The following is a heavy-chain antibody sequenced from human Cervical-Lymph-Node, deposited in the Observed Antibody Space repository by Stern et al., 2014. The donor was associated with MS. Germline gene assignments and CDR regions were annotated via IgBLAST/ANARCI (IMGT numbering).Heavy chain of an antibody. Sequence: VQLVESGGGVVQPGRSLRLSCVASGFTFSNYGMHWVRQATGMGLEWVAGLSHDRTYTDYADSVKGRFTVSRDDPKNTLYLQMNSLRVEDTAVYYCARDVGLGMDYWGQGTLVTVSS. CDR1: GFTFSNYG. CDR3: ARDVGLGMDY. V-gene: IGHV3-33*01. D-gene: IGHD1-14*01. CDR2: LSHDRTYT. J-gene: IGHJ4*02.